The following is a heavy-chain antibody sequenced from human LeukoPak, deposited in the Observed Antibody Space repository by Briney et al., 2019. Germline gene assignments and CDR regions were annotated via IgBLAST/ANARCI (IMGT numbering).Heavy chain of an antibody. D-gene: IGHD6-13*01. CDR1: GYSFTSYW. V-gene: IGHV5-51*01. CDR2: IYPRDSDI. CDR3: ARQGAAGKYYYYYMDV. J-gene: IGHJ6*03. Sequence: GESLKISCKGSGYSFTSYWIAWVRQMPEKGLEWMGIIYPRDSDIRYNPPFQGQVTISADKSINTAYLEWSSLKASDTAIYYCARQGAAGKYYYYYMDVWGKGTTVTVSS.